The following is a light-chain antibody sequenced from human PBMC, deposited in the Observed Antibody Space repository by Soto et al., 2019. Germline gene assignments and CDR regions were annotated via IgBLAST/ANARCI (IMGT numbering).Light chain of an antibody. CDR3: RQRSNWPLYA. J-gene: IGKJ2*01. CDR1: QSVSTY. Sequence: EIMLSQSPATLSLSPGERATLSCRASQSVSTYLAWYHHKPGQAPRLLIYDASKRAAGIPARFSGSGSVTAFPISTSSLKPKDGAGYYCRQRSNWPLYALGQGTKVEIK. V-gene: IGKV3-11*01. CDR2: DAS.